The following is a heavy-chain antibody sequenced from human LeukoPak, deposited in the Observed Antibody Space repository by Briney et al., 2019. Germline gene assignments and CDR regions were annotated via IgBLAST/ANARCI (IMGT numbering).Heavy chain of an antibody. CDR1: GYTFTGYY. V-gene: IGHV1-2*02. J-gene: IGHJ6*03. CDR3: ARGTTVTTHYYYYYMDV. D-gene: IGHD4-11*01. Sequence: ASVRVSCKASGYTFTGYYMHWVRHAPGQGLEWMGWINPNNGGTNYAQKFQCRVTMTRDTSISTAYMELSRLKSDDTAVYYCARGTTVTTHYYYYYMDVWGKGTTVTVSS. CDR2: INPNNGGT.